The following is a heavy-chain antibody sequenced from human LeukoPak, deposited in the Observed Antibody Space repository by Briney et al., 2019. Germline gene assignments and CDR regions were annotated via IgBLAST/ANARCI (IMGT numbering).Heavy chain of an antibody. D-gene: IGHD6-13*01. V-gene: IGHV4-59*08. CDR3: ARHSQQLVLFDY. CDR2: IYYSGST. CDR1: GGSIGSYY. J-gene: IGHJ4*02. Sequence: SETLSLTCIVSGGSIGSYYWSWIRQPPGKGLEWICHIYYSGSTDYNPSLRGRVTISVDTSKNQFSLWLSSVTAADTAVYYCARHSQQLVLFDYWGQGTLVTVAS.